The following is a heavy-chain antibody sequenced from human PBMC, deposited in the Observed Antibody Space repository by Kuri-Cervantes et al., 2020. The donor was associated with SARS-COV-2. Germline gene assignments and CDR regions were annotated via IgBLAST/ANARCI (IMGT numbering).Heavy chain of an antibody. CDR1: GFTFSSYS. V-gene: IGHV3-21*01. Sequence: GESLKISCAASGFTFSSYSMNWVRQAPGKGLEWVSSISSSSSYIYYADSVKGRFTISRDNAKNSLYLQMNSLRAEDTAVYYCAKDRERGAFDIWGQGTMVTVSS. CDR3: AKDRERGAFDI. CDR2: ISSSSSYI. J-gene: IGHJ3*02.